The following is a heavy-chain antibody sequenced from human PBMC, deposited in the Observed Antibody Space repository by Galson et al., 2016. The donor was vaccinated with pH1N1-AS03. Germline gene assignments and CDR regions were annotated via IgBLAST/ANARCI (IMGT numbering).Heavy chain of an antibody. CDR2: ISSDGRHQ. CDR3: ARPYCTSSRCYLYLYGLDV. Sequence: SLRLSCAASGFTFSTYAMHWVRQAPGKGLEWVAVISSDGRHQYYADSVKGRFTISRDNSKNTLYLQMNSLRAEDTAVYYCARPYCTSSRCYLYLYGLDVWGQGTTVTVSS. D-gene: IGHD2-2*01. J-gene: IGHJ6*02. V-gene: IGHV3-30*04. CDR1: GFTFSTYA.